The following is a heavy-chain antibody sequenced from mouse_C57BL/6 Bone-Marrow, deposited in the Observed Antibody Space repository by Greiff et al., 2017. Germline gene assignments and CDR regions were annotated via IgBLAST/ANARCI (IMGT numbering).Heavy chain of an antibody. Sequence: VTLKESGAELVRPGASVKLSCTASGFNIKDDYMHWVKQRPEQGLEWIGWIDPENGDTEYASKFQGKATITADTSSNTAYLQLSSLTSEDTAVYYCTSLIYYDYGLFAYWGQGTLVTVSA. J-gene: IGHJ3*01. CDR3: TSLIYYDYGLFAY. V-gene: IGHV14-4*01. D-gene: IGHD2-4*01. CDR1: GFNIKDDY. CDR2: IDPENGDT.